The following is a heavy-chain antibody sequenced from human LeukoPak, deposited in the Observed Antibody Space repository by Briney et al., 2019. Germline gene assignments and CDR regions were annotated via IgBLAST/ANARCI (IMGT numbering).Heavy chain of an antibody. D-gene: IGHD4-11*01. J-gene: IGHJ4*02. CDR1: AFTFSSYA. V-gene: IGHV3-15*01. CDR2: IKSQNAGGTA. Sequence: GGSLRLSCAASAFTFSSYAMSWVRQAPGKGLEWVARIKSQNAGGTADYAAPVKGRFTISRDDSKNTLFLQMNSLKTEDTAVYYCTKTFYSDSTFDYWGQGTLVTVSS. CDR3: TKTFYSDSTFDY.